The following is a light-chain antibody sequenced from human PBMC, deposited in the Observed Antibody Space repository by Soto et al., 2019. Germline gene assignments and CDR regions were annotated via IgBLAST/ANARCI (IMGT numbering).Light chain of an antibody. Sequence: EIVLTQSPSTLSFSPAEGSTLSCRASQSVSIYLAWYQQKAGQAPRLLIYGASSRATGIPDRFTSSGSGTDFTLTISSLEPEDFAVYYCQQRGDWPAFGQGTKVDIK. V-gene: IGKV3-11*01. J-gene: IGKJ1*01. CDR3: QQRGDWPA. CDR1: QSVSIY. CDR2: GAS.